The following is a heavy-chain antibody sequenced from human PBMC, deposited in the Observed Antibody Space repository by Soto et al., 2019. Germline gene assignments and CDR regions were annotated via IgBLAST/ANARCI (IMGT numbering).Heavy chain of an antibody. CDR3: ARGLNKAALSFEY. D-gene: IGHD6-25*01. CDR2: ISGSGGST. J-gene: IGHJ4*01. V-gene: IGHV3-23*01. CDR1: GFIFSSYA. Sequence: GGSLRLSCAASGFIFSSYAMSWVRQAPGKGLEWVSAISGSGGSTYYADSVKGRFTISRDNSKNTLYLQMNSLRAEDTALYYCARGLNKAALSFEYWGQGTLVTVSS.